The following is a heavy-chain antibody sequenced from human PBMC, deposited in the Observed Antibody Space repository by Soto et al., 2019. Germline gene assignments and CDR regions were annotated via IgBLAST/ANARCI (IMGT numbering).Heavy chain of an antibody. J-gene: IGHJ3*02. CDR2: MYYRWNN. D-gene: IGHD3-22*01. Sequence: SETLSLTCTVSGGSISSYYWSWIRQPPGKGLEWIGYMYYRWNNNYNPSLKSRATISVDTSKNQFSLKLSSLTAADTAVYYCARDVTMTDIWGQGTMVT. CDR1: GGSISSYY. V-gene: IGHV4-59*01. CDR3: ARDVTMTDI.